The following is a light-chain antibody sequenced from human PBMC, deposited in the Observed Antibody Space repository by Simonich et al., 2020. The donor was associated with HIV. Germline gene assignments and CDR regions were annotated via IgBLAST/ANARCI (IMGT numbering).Light chain of an antibody. Sequence: DIQMTQSPSSLSASVGNRFTITCRTIQSISSYLNWYQQKPGKAPKLLIYAASRLESGVPSRFSGSGSGTDYTLTISSLQPEDFATYYCQQYYSTPRTFGQGTKVEIK. V-gene: IGKV1-NL1*01. CDR1: QSISSY. J-gene: IGKJ1*01. CDR3: QQYYSTPRT. CDR2: AAS.